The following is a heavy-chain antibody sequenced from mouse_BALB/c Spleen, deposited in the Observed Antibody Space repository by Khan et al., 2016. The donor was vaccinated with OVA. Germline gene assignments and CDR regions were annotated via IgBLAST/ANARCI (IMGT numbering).Heavy chain of an antibody. D-gene: IGHD3-3*01. CDR1: GFSLSRYS. CDR2: IWIGGSA. J-gene: IGHJ1*01. Sequence: QVQLKESGPGLVAPSQSLSITCTVSGFSLSRYSVHWVRQPPGKGLEWLGIIWIGGSADYNSPLKSRLSISKDNSKSQAFLKMNRLQTDDTAMYYCARNRDGGSYWYFDVWGAGTTVTVSS. V-gene: IGHV2-6-4*01. CDR3: ARNRDGGSYWYFDV.